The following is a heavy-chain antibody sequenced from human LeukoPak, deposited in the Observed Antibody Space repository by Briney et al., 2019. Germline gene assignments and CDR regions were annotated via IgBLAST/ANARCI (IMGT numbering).Heavy chain of an antibody. V-gene: IGHV3-74*01. J-gene: IGHJ6*03. CDR1: GFTFSSYW. D-gene: IGHD2-2*01. CDR3: ARFSPYCSRTSCYSYYYYMDV. Sequence: GGSLRLSCAASGFTFSSYWMHWVRQAPGKGLVWVSRISTDGSSTTYADSVKGRFTISRDNAKNTLYLQMNSLRAEDTAVYYCARFSPYCSRTSCYSYYYYMDVWAKGPRSPSP. CDR2: ISTDGSST.